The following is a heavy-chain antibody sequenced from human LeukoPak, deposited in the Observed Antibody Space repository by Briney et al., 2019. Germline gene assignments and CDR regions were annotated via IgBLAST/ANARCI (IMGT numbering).Heavy chain of an antibody. Sequence: SVKVSCKASGGTFSSYGISWVRQAPGQGPEWMGRISPFFDIANYAQKFQGRVTITADKSTSTTYMNLSSLRSEDTAIYYCAREFKQSNWNDGHWFDSWGQGTLVTVSS. J-gene: IGHJ5*01. V-gene: IGHV1-69*04. D-gene: IGHD1-20*01. CDR3: AREFKQSNWNDGHWFDS. CDR2: ISPFFDIA. CDR1: GGTFSSYG.